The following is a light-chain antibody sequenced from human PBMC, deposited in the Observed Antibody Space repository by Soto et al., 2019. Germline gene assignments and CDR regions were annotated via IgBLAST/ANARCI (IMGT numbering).Light chain of an antibody. J-gene: IGLJ1*01. Sequence: QSVLTQPASVSGSPGQSISISCTGTTSDVGGYNYVSWYQQYPGKAPQLMIYDVNNRPSGVSHRFSGSKSGNTASLTISGLQAEDEADYYCLSYTRGSTLQALQVFGTGTKVTVL. CDR3: LSYTRGSTLQALQV. CDR2: DVN. CDR1: TSDVGGYNY. V-gene: IGLV2-14*03.